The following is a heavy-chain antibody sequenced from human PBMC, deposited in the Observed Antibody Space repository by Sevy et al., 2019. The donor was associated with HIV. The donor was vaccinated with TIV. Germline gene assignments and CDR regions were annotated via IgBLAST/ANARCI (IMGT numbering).Heavy chain of an antibody. D-gene: IGHD2-15*01. CDR1: GYTFTGYY. CDR2: INPNSGGT. CDR3: ARDNCSGGSCYSPDY. V-gene: IGHV1-2*02. J-gene: IGHJ4*02. Sequence: ASVKVSCKASGYTFTGYYMHWVRQAPGQGLEWMGWINPNSGGTNYAQKLQGRVTMTRDTSISTAYMELSRLRSDDTAVYYCARDNCSGGSCYSPDYWGQGTLVTVSS.